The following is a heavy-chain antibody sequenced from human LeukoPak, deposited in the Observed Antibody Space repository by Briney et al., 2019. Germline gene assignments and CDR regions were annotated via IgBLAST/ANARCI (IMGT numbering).Heavy chain of an antibody. J-gene: IGHJ4*02. CDR2: ISGSGGST. CDR3: ATLLWFGELQFDY. CDR1: GFTFSSYA. V-gene: IGHV3-23*01. Sequence: GGSLRLSCAASGFTFSSYAMSWVRQAPGKGLEWVSAISGSGGSTYYADSVKGRFTISRDNSKNTLYLQMNSLRAEDTAVYYCATLLWFGELQFDYWGQGTLVTVSS. D-gene: IGHD3-10*01.